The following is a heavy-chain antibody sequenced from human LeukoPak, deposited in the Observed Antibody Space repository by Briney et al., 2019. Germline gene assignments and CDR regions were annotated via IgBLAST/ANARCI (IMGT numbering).Heavy chain of an antibody. Sequence: GGSLRLSCAASGFDFSSNWMHWVRHAPGQGLVWVSRIKGDGISTNYADSVKGRFTISRDIAKNSLYLQVNSLRAEDTAVYYCARDPNYYDSSGYYRDAFDIWGQGTMVTVSS. CDR2: IKGDGIST. CDR3: ARDPNYYDSSGYYRDAFDI. CDR1: GFDFSSNW. J-gene: IGHJ3*02. V-gene: IGHV3-74*01. D-gene: IGHD3-22*01.